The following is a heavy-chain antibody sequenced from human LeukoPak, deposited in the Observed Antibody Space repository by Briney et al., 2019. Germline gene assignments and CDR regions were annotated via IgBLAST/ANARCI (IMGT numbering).Heavy chain of an antibody. V-gene: IGHV3-23*01. Sequence: PGGSLRLSCAASGFTFSTYAMAWVRQPPGKGLEWVSGISSSGSSTYYADSVKGRFTISRDNSKNTLYLQMNSLRAEDTAIYYCAKDRGTGRYVSFDYWGQGTLVTVSS. CDR2: ISSSGSST. D-gene: IGHD6-19*01. J-gene: IGHJ4*02. CDR3: AKDRGTGRYVSFDY. CDR1: GFTFSTYA.